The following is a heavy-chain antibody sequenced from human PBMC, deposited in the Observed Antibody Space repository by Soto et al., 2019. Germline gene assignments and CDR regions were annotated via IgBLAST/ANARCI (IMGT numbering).Heavy chain of an antibody. V-gene: IGHV1-46*01. CDR2: INPSGGST. CDR3: ARGYQAARRDSVDYYYYGMEV. J-gene: IGHJ6*02. Sequence: ASVNLSCKASGYTFTSYYMHWVRQAPGQGLEWMGIINPSGGSTSYAQKFQGRVTMTRDTSTSTVYMELSSLRSEDTAVYYCARGYQAARRDSVDYYYYGMEVWGHGNTVNVSS. D-gene: IGHD6-6*01. CDR1: GYTFTSYY.